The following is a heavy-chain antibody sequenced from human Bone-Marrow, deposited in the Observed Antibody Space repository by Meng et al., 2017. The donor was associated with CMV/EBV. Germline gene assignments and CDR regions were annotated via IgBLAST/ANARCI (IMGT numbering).Heavy chain of an antibody. CDR3: ARDRVYYDFWSGYSSGMDV. CDR1: GGSISSYY. J-gene: IGHJ6*01. D-gene: IGHD3-3*01. Sequence: GSLRLSCTVFGGSISSYYWSWIRQPPGKGLEWIGYIYYSGSTNYNPSLKSRVTISVDTSTNQFSLKLSSVTAADTAVYYCARDRVYYDFWSGYSSGMDVWGQGTTVTGSS. V-gene: IGHV4-59*01. CDR2: IYYSGST.